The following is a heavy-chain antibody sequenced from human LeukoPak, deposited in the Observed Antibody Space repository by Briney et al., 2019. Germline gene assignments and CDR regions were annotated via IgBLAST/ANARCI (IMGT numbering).Heavy chain of an antibody. J-gene: IGHJ4*02. V-gene: IGHV1-2*02. CDR3: ARDGWHSPNY. Sequence: GASVKVSCKTSGYTFTDDYLHWVRHAPGQGLQWMGWINPNSGGANFAQKFQGRVTLTRDTSISTAYMELSSLRSDDTAVYYCARDGWHSPNYWGQGTQVTVSS. CDR1: GYTFTDDY. CDR2: INPNSGGA. D-gene: IGHD6-19*01.